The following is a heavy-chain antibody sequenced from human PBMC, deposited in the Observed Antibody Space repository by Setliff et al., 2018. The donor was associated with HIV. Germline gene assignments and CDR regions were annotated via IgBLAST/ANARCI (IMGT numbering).Heavy chain of an antibody. J-gene: IGHJ6*02. CDR3: ARDLRDGFEEWFSTLDDGMDV. D-gene: IGHD3-3*01. CDR1: GYTLTGYY. CDR2: INPNSGDT. V-gene: IGHV1-2*02. Sequence: ASVKVSCKASGYTLTGYYLHWVRQAPGQGLEWMGWINPNSGDTNYAQKFQGRVTMTRDTSISTAYMELGRLRSDDTAVYYCARDLRDGFEEWFSTLDDGMDVWGQGTTVTVSS.